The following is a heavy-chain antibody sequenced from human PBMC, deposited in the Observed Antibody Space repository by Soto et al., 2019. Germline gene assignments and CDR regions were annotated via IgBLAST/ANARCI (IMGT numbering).Heavy chain of an antibody. J-gene: IGHJ3*02. V-gene: IGHV3-23*01. D-gene: IGHD3-22*01. CDR2: VRSSDGTT. Sequence: GGSLRLSCVASGFSFSSHAMSWVRQAPGKGLEWVAAVRSSDGTTYYADSVKGRFTISRDNSKKTVYLQMNSLGVEDTAVFYCAKSLYYDSSGYPDAFDIWGPGTMVT. CDR3: AKSLYYDSSGYPDAFDI. CDR1: GFSFSSHA.